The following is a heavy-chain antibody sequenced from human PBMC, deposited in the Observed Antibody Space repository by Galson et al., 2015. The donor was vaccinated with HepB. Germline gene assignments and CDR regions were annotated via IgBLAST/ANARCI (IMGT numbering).Heavy chain of an antibody. CDR3: AKDSSGWYGLLDY. CDR1: GFTFSSYG. V-gene: IGHV3-30*18. D-gene: IGHD6-19*01. Sequence: SLRLSCAASGFTFSSYGMHWVRQAPGKGLEWVAVISYDGSNKYYADSVKGRFTLSRDNSKNTLYLQMNSLRPEDTAVYYCAKDSSGWYGLLDYWGQGTLVTVSS. CDR2: ISYDGSNK. J-gene: IGHJ4*02.